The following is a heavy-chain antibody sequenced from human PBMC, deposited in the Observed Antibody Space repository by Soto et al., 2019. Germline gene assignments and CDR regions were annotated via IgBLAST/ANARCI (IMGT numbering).Heavy chain of an antibody. J-gene: IGHJ3*02. V-gene: IGHV5-51*01. D-gene: IGHD3-10*01. CDR2: IYPGDSDT. Sequence: PGESLKISCKGSGYSFTSYWIGWVRQMPGKGLEWMGIIYPGDSDTRYSPSFQGQVTISADKSISTAYLQWSSLKASDTAMYYCARIEWFGELYPDAFDIWGQGTMVTVSS. CDR1: GYSFTSYW. CDR3: ARIEWFGELYPDAFDI.